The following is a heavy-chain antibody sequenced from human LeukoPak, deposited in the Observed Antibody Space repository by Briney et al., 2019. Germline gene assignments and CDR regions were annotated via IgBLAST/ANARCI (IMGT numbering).Heavy chain of an antibody. J-gene: IGHJ4*02. V-gene: IGHV3-30-3*01. D-gene: IGHD3-3*01. CDR1: GFTFSSYA. CDR2: TSYDGSNK. CDR3: ARGADFWSGYYTAAPFDY. Sequence: PGGSLRLSCEVSGFTFSSYAMSWVRQAPGKGLEWVAVTSYDGSNKYYADSVKGRFTISRDNSKNTLYLQMNSLRAEDTAVYYCARGADFWSGYYTAAPFDYWGQGTLVTVSS.